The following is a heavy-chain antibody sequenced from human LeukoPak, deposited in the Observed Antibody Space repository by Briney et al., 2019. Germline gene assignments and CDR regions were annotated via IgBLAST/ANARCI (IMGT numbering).Heavy chain of an antibody. V-gene: IGHV1-8*01. Sequence: ASVKVSCKASGYTFTSYDINWVRQATGQGLEWMGWMNPNSGNTGYAQKFQGRVTMTRNTSMSTAYMELSSLRSEDTAVYYCATPPSYYDILTGHHDAFDIWGQGTMVTVSS. D-gene: IGHD3-9*01. CDR3: ATPPSYYDILTGHHDAFDI. CDR2: MNPNSGNT. J-gene: IGHJ3*02. CDR1: GYTFTSYD.